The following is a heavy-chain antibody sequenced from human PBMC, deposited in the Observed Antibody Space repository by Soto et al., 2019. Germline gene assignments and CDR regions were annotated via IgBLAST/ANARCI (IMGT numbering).Heavy chain of an antibody. V-gene: IGHV1-2*04. CDR1: GYTFTGHY. CDR2: INPNSGGT. D-gene: IGHD6-19*01. CDR3: ARDRGYSSGWYVRSYYYGMDV. J-gene: IGHJ6*01. Sequence: GAPVKGSCKASGYTFTGHYIPWGRQAPGQGLEWMGWINPNSGGTNCAQKFQGWVTMTRDTSISTAYMELSRLRSDDTAVYYCARDRGYSSGWYVRSYYYGMDVWG.